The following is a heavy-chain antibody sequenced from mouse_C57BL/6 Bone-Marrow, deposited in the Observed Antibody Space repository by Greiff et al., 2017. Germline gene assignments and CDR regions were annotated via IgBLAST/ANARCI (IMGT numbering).Heavy chain of an antibody. V-gene: IGHV5-17*01. D-gene: IGHD2-4*01. Sequence: EVQLQESGGGLVKPGGSLKLSCAASGFTFSDYGMHWVRQAPEKGLEWVAYISSGSSTIYYADTVKGRFTISRDNAKNTLFLQMTSLRSEDTAMYYCARRGLRPLYWYFDVWGTGTTVTVSS. J-gene: IGHJ1*03. CDR3: ARRGLRPLYWYFDV. CDR1: GFTFSDYG. CDR2: ISSGSSTI.